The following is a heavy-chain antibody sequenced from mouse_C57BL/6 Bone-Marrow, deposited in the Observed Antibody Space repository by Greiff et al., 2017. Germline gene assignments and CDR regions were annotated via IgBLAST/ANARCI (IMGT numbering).Heavy chain of an antibody. CDR2: IDPSDSYT. V-gene: IGHV1-69*01. Sequence: QVQLQQPGAELVMPGASVKLSCKASGYTFTSYWMHWVKQRPGQGLEWIGEIDPSDSYTNYNQKFKGKSTLTVDKSSSTAYMQLSSLTSEDSAVYYGAINRAYYSNRYYFDYWGQGTTLTVSS. J-gene: IGHJ2*01. D-gene: IGHD2-5*01. CDR3: AINRAYYSNRYYFDY. CDR1: GYTFTSYW.